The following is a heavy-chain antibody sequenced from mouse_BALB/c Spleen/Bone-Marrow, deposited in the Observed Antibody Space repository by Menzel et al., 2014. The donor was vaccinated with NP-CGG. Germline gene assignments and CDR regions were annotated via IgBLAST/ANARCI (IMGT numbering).Heavy chain of an antibody. CDR2: IDPANGNT. CDR1: GFNIKDTY. J-gene: IGHJ3*01. D-gene: IGHD2-1*01. Sequence: VQLQQSGAELVKPGASVKLSCTASGFNIKDTYMHWVKQRPEQGLEWIGRIDPANGNTKYDPKFQGKATITADTSSNTAYLQLSSLTSEDTAVYYCARNGNYGAWFAYWGQGTLVTVS. CDR3: ARNGNYGAWFAY. V-gene: IGHV14-3*02.